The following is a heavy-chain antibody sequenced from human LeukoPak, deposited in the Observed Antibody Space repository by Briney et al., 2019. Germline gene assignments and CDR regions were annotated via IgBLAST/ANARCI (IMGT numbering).Heavy chain of an antibody. CDR3: AKDRNAAGWGSSWYSDWFDP. D-gene: IGHD6-13*01. Sequence: GGSLRLSCAASGFTFSSYVMSWVRQAPRKGLEWVSAISGSGGSTYYADSVKGRFTISRDNSKNTLYLQMNSLRAEDTAVYYCAKDRNAAGWGSSWYSDWFDPWGQGTLVTVSS. CDR2: ISGSGGST. J-gene: IGHJ5*02. CDR1: GFTFSSYV. V-gene: IGHV3-23*01.